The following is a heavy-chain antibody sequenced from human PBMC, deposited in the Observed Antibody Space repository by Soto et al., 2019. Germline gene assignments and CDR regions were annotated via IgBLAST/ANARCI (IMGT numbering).Heavy chain of an antibody. Sequence: QVQLVESGGGVIQPGRSLRLSCAASGFTFSSYVMHWVRQAPGKGLEWVAVISHDGSNKYYADSVKGRYTISRDNSKNALCLHLNKLRAEDTDVYYCEKSIYYVPAVAWQSHPFDAFDIWGQGTMVNVSS. CDR2: ISHDGSNK. CDR3: EKSIYYVPAVAWQSHPFDAFDI. J-gene: IGHJ3*02. D-gene: IGHD6-19*01. CDR1: GFTFSSYV. V-gene: IGHV3-30*18.